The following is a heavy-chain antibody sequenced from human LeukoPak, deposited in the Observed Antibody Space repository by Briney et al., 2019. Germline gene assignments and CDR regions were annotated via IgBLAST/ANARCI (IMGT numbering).Heavy chain of an antibody. CDR3: ARDTSVAAPDY. V-gene: IGHV1-18*01. J-gene: IGHJ4*02. CDR2: ISAYNGNT. Sequence: ASVKVSCTASGYTFTSYGISWVPQAPGQGLEWIGCISAYNGNTNYAQKLQGRVTMTTKTTTSTAYMELRSVRSNDTAVYYCARDTSVAAPDYWGQGTLVTVSS. CDR1: GYTFTSYG. D-gene: IGHD6-13*01.